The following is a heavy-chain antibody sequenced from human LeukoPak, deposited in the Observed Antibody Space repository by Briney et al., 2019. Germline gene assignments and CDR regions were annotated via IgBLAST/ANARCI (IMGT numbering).Heavy chain of an antibody. CDR3: AAIVVPDAPYWYFDL. Sequence: SETLSLTCTVSGGSISSSSYYWGWIRQPPGKGLEWIGSIYYSGSTYYNPSLKSRVTISVDTSKNQFSLKLSSVTAADTAVYYCAAIVVPDAPYWYFDLWGRGTLATVSS. V-gene: IGHV4-39*01. CDR1: GGSISSSSYY. CDR2: IYYSGST. D-gene: IGHD2-2*01. J-gene: IGHJ2*01.